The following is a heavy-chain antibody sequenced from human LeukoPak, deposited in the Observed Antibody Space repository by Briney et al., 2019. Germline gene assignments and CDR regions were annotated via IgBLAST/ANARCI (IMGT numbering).Heavy chain of an antibody. CDR3: ARGQFRSGWYFDY. CDR2: IYYSGST. V-gene: IGHV4-59*01. D-gene: IGHD6-19*01. Sequence: KTSETLSLTCTVSGGSISSYYWSWIRQPPGKGLEWIGYIYYSGSTNYNPSLKSRVTISVDTSKNQFSLKLSSVTAADTAVYYCARGQFRSGWYFDYWGQGTLVTVS. J-gene: IGHJ4*02. CDR1: GGSISSYY.